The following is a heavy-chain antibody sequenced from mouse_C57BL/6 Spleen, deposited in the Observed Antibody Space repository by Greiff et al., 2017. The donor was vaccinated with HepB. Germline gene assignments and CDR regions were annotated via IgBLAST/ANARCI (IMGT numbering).Heavy chain of an antibody. Sequence: VQLQESGAELVRPGTSVKVSCKASGYAFTNYLIEWVKQRPGQGLEWIGVINPGSGGTNYNEKFKGKATLTADKSSSTAYMQLSSLTSEDSAVYFCATNGIAYWGQGTLVTVSA. V-gene: IGHV1-54*01. CDR1: GYAFTNYL. J-gene: IGHJ3*01. D-gene: IGHD4-1*02. CDR3: ATNGIAY. CDR2: INPGSGGT.